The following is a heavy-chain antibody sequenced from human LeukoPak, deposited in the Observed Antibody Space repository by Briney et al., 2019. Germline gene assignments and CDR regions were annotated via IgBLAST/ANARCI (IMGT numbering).Heavy chain of an antibody. V-gene: IGHV3-30*02. CDR1: GFTFSNYG. D-gene: IGHD3-22*01. CDR2: IRYDGNNK. Sequence: GGSLRLSCAASGFTFSNYGMHWVRQAPGRGLEWVAFIRYDGNNKYYGDSVKGRFTVSRDNSKNTLFLQMNSLRAEDTAVYYCARDAYDSSGYYYVNYYYMDVWGRGTTVTVSS. CDR3: ARDAYDSSGYYYVNYYYMDV. J-gene: IGHJ6*03.